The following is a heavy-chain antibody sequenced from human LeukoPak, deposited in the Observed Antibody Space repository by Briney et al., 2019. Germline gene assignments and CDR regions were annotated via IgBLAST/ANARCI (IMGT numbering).Heavy chain of an antibody. CDR3: ARAYYDSSCEDGVYYYMDV. V-gene: IGHV1-18*01. J-gene: IGHJ6*03. Sequence: GASVKVSCKASGYTFTSYGISWVRQAPGQGLEWMGWISAYNGNTNYAQKLQGRVTMTTDTSTSTAYMELRSLRSDDTAVYYCARAYYDSSCEDGVYYYMDVCGKGTTVTMSS. D-gene: IGHD3-22*01. CDR1: GYTFTSYG. CDR2: ISAYNGNT.